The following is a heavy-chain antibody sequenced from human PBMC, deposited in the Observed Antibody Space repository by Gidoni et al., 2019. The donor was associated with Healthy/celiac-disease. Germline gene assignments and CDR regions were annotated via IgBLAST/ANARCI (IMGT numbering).Heavy chain of an antibody. CDR1: GLPFSSYG. CDR2: ISYDGSNK. Sequence: QVQLVESGGGVFQPGRSLRLSCAASGLPFSSYGMHWVRQAQGKGLEWVAVISYDGSNKYYADSVKGRFTISRDNSKNTLYLQMNSLRAEDTAVYYCAKDCLPLRFLEWLLWGPGDPWGQGTLVTVSS. J-gene: IGHJ5*02. CDR3: AKDCLPLRFLEWLLWGPGDP. V-gene: IGHV3-30*18. D-gene: IGHD3-3*01.